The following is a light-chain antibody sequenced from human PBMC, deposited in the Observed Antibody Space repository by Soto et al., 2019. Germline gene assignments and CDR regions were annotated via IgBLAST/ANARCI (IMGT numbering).Light chain of an antibody. J-gene: IGLJ7*01. V-gene: IGLV1-40*01. Sequence: QLVLTQPPLVSGAPGQRVTISCTGSSSNIGAGYDVHWYQQLPGTAPKLLIYGNSNRPSGVPDRFSGSKSGTSASLAITGLQAEDEADYYCQSYDSSLSGSAVFGGGTKLTVL. CDR1: SSNIGAGYD. CDR2: GNS. CDR3: QSYDSSLSGSAV.